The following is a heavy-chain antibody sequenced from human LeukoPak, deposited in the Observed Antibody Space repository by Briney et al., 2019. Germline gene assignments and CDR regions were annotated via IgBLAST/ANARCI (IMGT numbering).Heavy chain of an antibody. CDR2: INWNGGST. CDR3: ARYSGVVPAATWNYYYFYMDV. Sequence: GGSLRLSXAASGFTFDDYGMSWVRQAPGKGLEWVSGINWNGGSTDYADSVKGRFTISRDNAKNSLYLQVNSLRAEDTALYYCARYSGVVPAATWNYYYFYMDVWGKGTTVTVSS. V-gene: IGHV3-20*04. CDR1: GFTFDDYG. D-gene: IGHD2-2*01. J-gene: IGHJ6*03.